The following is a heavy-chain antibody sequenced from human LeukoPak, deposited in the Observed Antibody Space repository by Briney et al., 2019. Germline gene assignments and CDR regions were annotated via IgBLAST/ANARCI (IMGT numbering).Heavy chain of an antibody. CDR3: ARGVYYDSSGYYPYFDY. D-gene: IGHD3-22*01. CDR1: GGSISSSSYY. CDR2: IYTSGST. Sequence: SETLSLTCTVSGGSISSSSYYWSWIRQPAGKGLEWIGRIYTSGSTNYNPSLKSRVTMSVDTSKNQFSLKLSSVTAADTAVYYCARGVYYDSSGYYPYFDYWGQGTLVTVSS. V-gene: IGHV4-61*02. J-gene: IGHJ4*02.